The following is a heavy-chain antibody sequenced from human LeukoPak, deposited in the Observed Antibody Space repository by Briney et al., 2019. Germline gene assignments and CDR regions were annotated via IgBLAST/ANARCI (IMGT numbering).Heavy chain of an antibody. J-gene: IGHJ4*02. V-gene: IGHV1-46*01. D-gene: IGHD6-6*01. CDR1: GYTFTSYY. CDR2: INPSGGST. Sequence: ASVKVSCKASGYTFTSYYIHWVRQAPGQGLEWMGIINPSGGSTSYAQKFQAGITMTRDTSTSTVYMELSSLRSEDTAVYYCARGLKRSGSSDHFDYWGQGTLVTVSS. CDR3: ARGLKRSGSSDHFDY.